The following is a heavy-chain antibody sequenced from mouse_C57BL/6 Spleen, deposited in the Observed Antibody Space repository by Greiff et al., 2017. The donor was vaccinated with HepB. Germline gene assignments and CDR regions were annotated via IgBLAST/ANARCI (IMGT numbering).Heavy chain of an antibody. CDR2: ISSGSSTI. CDR1: GFTFSDYG. J-gene: IGHJ4*01. D-gene: IGHD1-1*01. Sequence: EVKVVESGGGLVKPGGSLKLSCAASGFTFSDYGMHWVRQAPEKGLEWVAYISSGSSTIYYADTVKGRFTISIDNAKNTLFLQMTSLRSEDTAMYYYARGSYDSSMYYAMDYWGQGTSVTVSS. V-gene: IGHV5-17*01. CDR3: ARGSYDSSMYYAMDY.